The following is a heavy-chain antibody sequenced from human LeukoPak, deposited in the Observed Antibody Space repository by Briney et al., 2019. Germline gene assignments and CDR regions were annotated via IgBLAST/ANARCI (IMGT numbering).Heavy chain of an antibody. V-gene: IGHV3-53*01. D-gene: IGHD5-18*01. CDR3: ERARPGYSYGPFDY. Sequence: GGSLRLSCAASGFTVSSNYMSWVRQSPGKGREGGSVIYSGGSTYYADSVKGRFTISRDNSKNTLYLQMTSLRAEDKAVSYCERARPGYSYGPFDYWGQGTLVTVSS. CDR2: IYSGGST. CDR1: GFTVSSNY. J-gene: IGHJ4*02.